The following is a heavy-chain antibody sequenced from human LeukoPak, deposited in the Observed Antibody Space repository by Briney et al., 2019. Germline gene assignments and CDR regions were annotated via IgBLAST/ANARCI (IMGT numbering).Heavy chain of an antibody. CDR1: GFTFSDYE. D-gene: IGHD5-24*01. J-gene: IGHJ4*02. Sequence: PGGSLRLSCAASGFTFSDYEMNWVRQAPGKGLEWLSHISVSGTTIHYADSVKGRFTISRDNSRNTLYLEVISLTVEDTAVYYCAKDDAWLQFGEWSQGTLVTVSS. V-gene: IGHV3-48*03. CDR3: AKDDAWLQFGE. CDR2: ISVSGTTI.